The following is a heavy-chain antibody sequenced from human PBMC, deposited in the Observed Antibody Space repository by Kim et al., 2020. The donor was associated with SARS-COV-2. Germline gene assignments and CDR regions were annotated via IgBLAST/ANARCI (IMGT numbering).Heavy chain of an antibody. V-gene: IGHV3-30*01. J-gene: IGHJ1*01. D-gene: IGHD6-13*01. CDR3: ARDSPLYSSSWFSEYFQH. Sequence: KGRFTISRDNSKNTLYLQMNSLRAEDTAVYYCARDSPLYSSSWFSEYFQHWGQGTLVTVSS.